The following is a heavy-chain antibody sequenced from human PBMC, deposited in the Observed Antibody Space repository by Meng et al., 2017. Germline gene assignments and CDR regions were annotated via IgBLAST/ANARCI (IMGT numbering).Heavy chain of an antibody. Sequence: GQGGNQPVARAKVSWTASCSRSAPYGINWVSQDPEQGLEGLGWFKTYTGSPTYAQSFTGRFVFSMDTSASTEYLQISSLKAKDMAMYDCARYCDCILWWGLLFSDYWGQGTLVTVSS. J-gene: IGHJ4*02. CDR2: FKTYTGSP. CDR3: ARYCDCILWWGLLFSDY. V-gene: IGHV7-81*01. D-gene: IGHD2-21*02. CDR1: CSRSAPYG.